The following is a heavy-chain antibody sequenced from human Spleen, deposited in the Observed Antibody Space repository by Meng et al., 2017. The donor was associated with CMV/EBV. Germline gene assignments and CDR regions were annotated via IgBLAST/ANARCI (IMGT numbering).Heavy chain of an antibody. V-gene: IGHV3-48*04. J-gene: IGHJ4*02. CDR1: GFTFSSYS. CDR3: ARGSGSCWYFDD. CDR2: ISSSGNNI. D-gene: IGHD1-26*01. Sequence: GESLKISCAASGFTFSSYSMNWVRQAPGKGLEWVAYISSSGNNIYYGDSVKGRFTISRDNAENSLYLQMNSLRAEDTAVYHCARGSGSCWYFDDWGQGTLVTVSS.